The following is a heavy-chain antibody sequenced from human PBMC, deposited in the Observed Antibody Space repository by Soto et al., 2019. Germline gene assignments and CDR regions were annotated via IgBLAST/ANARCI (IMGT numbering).Heavy chain of an antibody. D-gene: IGHD2-15*01. Sequence: ASVKVSCKAPGYTFTRYNVHWVRQAPGQGLEWMAIINPSGGTTYYVQKFQDRVIITRDTSASTAYMDLSSLRSEDTAVYYCARGIATGQLDPWGQGTLVTVSS. CDR2: INPSGGTT. J-gene: IGHJ5*02. CDR3: ARGIATGQLDP. CDR1: GYTFTRYN. V-gene: IGHV1-46*01.